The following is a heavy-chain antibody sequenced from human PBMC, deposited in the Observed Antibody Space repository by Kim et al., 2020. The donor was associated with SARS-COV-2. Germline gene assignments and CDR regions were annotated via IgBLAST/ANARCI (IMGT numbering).Heavy chain of an antibody. CDR2: IYYSGST. Sequence: SETLSLTCTVSGGSISSSSYYWGWIRQPPGKGLEWIGSIYYSGSTYYNPSLKSRVTISVDTSKNQFSLKLSSVTAADTAVYYCARTGTFCQEWFGEVCRGPLYFDYWGQGTLVTVSS. CDR3: ARTGTFCQEWFGEVCRGPLYFDY. D-gene: IGHD3-10*01. CDR1: GGSISSSSYY. J-gene: IGHJ4*02. V-gene: IGHV4-39*01.